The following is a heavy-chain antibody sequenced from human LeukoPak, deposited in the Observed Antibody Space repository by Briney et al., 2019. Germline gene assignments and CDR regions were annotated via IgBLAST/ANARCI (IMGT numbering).Heavy chain of an antibody. CDR3: AKDPYRYSRNDAFDI. D-gene: IGHD6-13*01. CDR2: IRYDGSNK. J-gene: IGHJ3*02. V-gene: IGHV3-30*02. CDR1: GFTFSSYG. Sequence: PGGSLRLSCAASGFTFSSYGMHWVRQAPGKGLEWVAFIRYDGSNKYYADSVKGRFTISRDNSKNTLYLQMNSLRAEDTAVYYCAKDPYRYSRNDAFDIWGQGTMVTVSS.